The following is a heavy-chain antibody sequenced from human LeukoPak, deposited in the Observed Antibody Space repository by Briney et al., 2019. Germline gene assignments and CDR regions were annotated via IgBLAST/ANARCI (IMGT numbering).Heavy chain of an antibody. CDR2: ISSYGGST. Sequence: GGSLRLSCAASGFTFSDYAMSWVRQAPGKGLDWVSTISSYGGSTYYADSVKGRFTISRDNSKNTLYLQMNSLRAEDTAVYFCAKDSPSVTATPHGYWGQGALVTVSS. J-gene: IGHJ4*02. D-gene: IGHD2-21*02. CDR1: GFTFSDYA. V-gene: IGHV3-23*01. CDR3: AKDSPSVTATPHGY.